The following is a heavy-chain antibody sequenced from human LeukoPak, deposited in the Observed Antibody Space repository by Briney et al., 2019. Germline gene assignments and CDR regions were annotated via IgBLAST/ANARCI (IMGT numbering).Heavy chain of an antibody. D-gene: IGHD3-10*01. Sequence: ASVKVSCKASGYTFISYAMNWVRQAPGQGLEWMGWINTETGNPTYAQGFTGQFVFSADTSVNTAYLQISSLRTEDTAVYYCARGGYYGGSGTYGFFDYWGQGSLVTVSS. J-gene: IGHJ4*02. CDR3: ARGGYYGGSGTYGFFDY. CDR1: GYTFISYA. V-gene: IGHV7-4-1*02. CDR2: INTETGNP.